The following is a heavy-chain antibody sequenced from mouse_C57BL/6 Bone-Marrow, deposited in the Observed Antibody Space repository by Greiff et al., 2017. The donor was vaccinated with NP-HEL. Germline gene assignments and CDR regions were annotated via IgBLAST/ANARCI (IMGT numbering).Heavy chain of an antibody. J-gene: IGHJ2*01. CDR3: TTGLRRDY. V-gene: IGHV14-4*01. D-gene: IGHD2-4*01. CDR1: GFNIKDDY. CDR2: IDPENGDT. Sequence: VQLQQSGAELVRLGASVKLSCTASGFNIKDDYMHWVKQRPEQGLEWIGWIDPENGDTEYASKFQGKATITADTSSNTAYLQLSSLTSEDTAVYYCTTGLRRDYWGQGTTLTVSS.